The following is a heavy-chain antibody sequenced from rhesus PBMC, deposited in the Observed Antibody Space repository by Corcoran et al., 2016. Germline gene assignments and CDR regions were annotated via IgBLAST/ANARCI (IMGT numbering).Heavy chain of an antibody. Sequence: QVQLQESGPGLLKPSETLSLTCAVSGGSNTDWFYWHWIRQPPGQGLEWIGNIYGNSASTYYNPSLKRRVTISKDTSKNQFFLKLSSVTAADTAVYYCARDRRQLELLWGQGVLVTVSS. CDR3: ARDRRQLELL. CDR2: IYGNSAST. CDR1: GGSNTDWFY. D-gene: IGHD6-25*01. J-gene: IGHJ4*01. V-gene: IGHV4S9*01.